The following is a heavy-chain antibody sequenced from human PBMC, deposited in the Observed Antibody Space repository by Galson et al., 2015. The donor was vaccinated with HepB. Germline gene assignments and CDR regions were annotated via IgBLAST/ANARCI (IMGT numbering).Heavy chain of an antibody. CDR2: IYNSGSI. V-gene: IGHV4-4*07. CDR1: GGSISGYY. Sequence: SETLSLTCTVSGGSISGYYWSWLRQSAGKGLEWIGRIYNSGSINYNPSLQSRVTMSVDTSKNQFSLKLSSVTAADTAVYYCARNNHFDFWGQGILLTVSS. CDR3: ARNNHFDF. J-gene: IGHJ4*02. D-gene: IGHD1/OR15-1a*01.